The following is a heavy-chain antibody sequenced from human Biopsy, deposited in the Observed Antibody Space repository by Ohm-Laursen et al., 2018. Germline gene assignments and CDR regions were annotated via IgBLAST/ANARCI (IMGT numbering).Heavy chain of an antibody. J-gene: IGHJ4*02. D-gene: IGHD3-16*02. Sequence: TLSLTCNVSGGSINSGGHFWGWVRQSPGKGLEWIGYIYDNGDTYYNPSLMSLVSISADTSKNQVSLRLNSVTAADTAVYYCTRVRTFGGVIGGYYFDYWGQGSLVTVSS. V-gene: IGHV4-31*01. CDR1: GGSINSGGHF. CDR3: TRVRTFGGVIGGYYFDY. CDR2: IYDNGDT.